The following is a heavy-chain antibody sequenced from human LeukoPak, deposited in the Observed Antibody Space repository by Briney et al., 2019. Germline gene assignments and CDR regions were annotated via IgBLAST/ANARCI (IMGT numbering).Heavy chain of an antibody. J-gene: IGHJ4*02. Sequence: GASVKVSCKASGYTFTSYGISWVRQAPGQGLEWMGWISAYNGNTNYAQKLQGRVTMTTDTPTSTAYMELRSLRSDDTAVYYCARQVAVAGTPIFNFDYWGQGTLVTVSS. V-gene: IGHV1-18*01. CDR2: ISAYNGNT. D-gene: IGHD6-19*01. CDR1: GYTFTSYG. CDR3: ARQVAVAGTPIFNFDY.